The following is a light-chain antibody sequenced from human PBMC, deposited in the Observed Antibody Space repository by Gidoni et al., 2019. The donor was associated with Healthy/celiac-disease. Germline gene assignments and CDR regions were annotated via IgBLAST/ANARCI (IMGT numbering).Light chain of an antibody. J-gene: IGLJ2*01. CDR3: CSYAGSYTLV. CDR1: SSDVGGYNY. Sequence: QPPLPQPRSLSGSPGQSVTTSCTGTSSDVGGYNYVSWYQQHPGKAPKLMIYDVSKRPSGVPDRFSGSKSGNTASLTISGLQAEDEADYYCCSYAGSYTLVFGGGTKLTVL. V-gene: IGLV2-11*01. CDR2: DVS.